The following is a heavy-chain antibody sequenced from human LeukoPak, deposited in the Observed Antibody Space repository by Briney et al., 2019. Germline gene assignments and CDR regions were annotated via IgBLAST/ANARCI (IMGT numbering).Heavy chain of an antibody. V-gene: IGHV4-39*01. CDR2: ITNTGNT. CDR3: ARKTPGTSMDV. D-gene: IGHD3-10*01. Sequence: SETLSLTCTVSGGSISNSAYYWVWIRQPPGKGPEWIGTITNTGNTYSNPSLKSRVTISIDTSTTQISLKLTSVTAADTAVFYCARKTPGTSMDVWGQGTPVTVSS. CDR1: GGSISNSAYY. J-gene: IGHJ6*02.